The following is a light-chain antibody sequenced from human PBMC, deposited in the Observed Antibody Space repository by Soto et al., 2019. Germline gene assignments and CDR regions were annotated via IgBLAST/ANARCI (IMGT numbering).Light chain of an antibody. V-gene: IGKV3-15*01. CDR3: QQYKNWPRGT. Sequence: EIVMTQSPGTLSVSLGERATLSCRASQSISNNLAWYQQKPGQAPRLLIYAGSTRATGIPARFSGSGSETEFTLTITSLQSEDFALYSCQQYKNWPRGTFGQGTRLEIK. CDR2: AGS. CDR1: QSISNN. J-gene: IGKJ5*01.